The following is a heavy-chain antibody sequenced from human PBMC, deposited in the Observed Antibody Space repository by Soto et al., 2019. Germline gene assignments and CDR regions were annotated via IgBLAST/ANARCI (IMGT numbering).Heavy chain of an antibody. J-gene: IGHJ4*02. CDR3: ARGGSGSYYNLDY. CDR2: IIPILGIA. CDR1: GGTFSSYT. Sequence: QVQLVQSGAEVKKPGSSVKVSCKASGGTFSSYTISWVRQAPGQGLEWMGRIIPILGIANYAQKFQGRVTITADKSTSTAYMELSSLRSEDTAVYYCARGGSGSYYNLDYWGQGTLVTVSS. D-gene: IGHD3-10*01. V-gene: IGHV1-69*02.